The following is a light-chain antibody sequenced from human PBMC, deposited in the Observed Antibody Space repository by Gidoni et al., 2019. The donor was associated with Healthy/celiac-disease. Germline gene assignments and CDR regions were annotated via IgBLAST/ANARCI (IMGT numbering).Light chain of an antibody. V-gene: IGKV1D-8*01. CDR3: QQYYSCPRT. CDR1: QGISSY. J-gene: IGKJ2*01. CDR2: AAS. Sequence: VLRLTLSPSLLFAFTGDRVTISCRMVQGISSYLAWYQQKPGKAPELLIYAASTLQNGVPARLSGSGSGTDFTLTISCRKSEDFATYYCQQYYSCPRTFXQXTKLEIK.